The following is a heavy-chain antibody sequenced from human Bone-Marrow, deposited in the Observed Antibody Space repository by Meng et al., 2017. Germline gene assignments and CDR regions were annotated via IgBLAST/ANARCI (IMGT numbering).Heavy chain of an antibody. V-gene: IGHV4-34*01. D-gene: IGHD1-7*01. J-gene: IGHJ5*02. CDR1: GGSFSGYY. CDR2: INHSGST. CDR3: ARGVFRNWNYLP. Sequence: QVQLQESGAGLLKPSEALSLTCAVYGGSFSGYYWSWIRQPPGKGLEWIGEINHSGSTNYNPSLKSRVTISVDTSKNQFSLKLSSVTAADTAVYYCARGVFRNWNYLPWGQGTLVTVSS.